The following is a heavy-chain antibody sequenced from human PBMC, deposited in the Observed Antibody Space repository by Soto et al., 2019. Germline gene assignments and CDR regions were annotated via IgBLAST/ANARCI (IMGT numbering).Heavy chain of an antibody. Sequence: GSLRLSCAASGFTCSRYAMSWVRQAPGKGLDWVSAISGSGGSTYYADSVKGRFTISRDNSKNTLYLQMNSLRAEETAVYYCAKDHSTYYDILTGYYLNWYQDLWGRGHXFTVSS. CDR2: ISGSGGST. CDR1: GFTCSRYA. CDR3: AKDHSTYYDILTGYYLNWYQDL. J-gene: IGHJ2*01. V-gene: IGHV3-23*01. D-gene: IGHD3-9*01.